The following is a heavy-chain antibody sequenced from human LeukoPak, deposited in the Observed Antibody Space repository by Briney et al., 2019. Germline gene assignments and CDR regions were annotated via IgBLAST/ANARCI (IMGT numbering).Heavy chain of an antibody. CDR1: GGSISSGGYS. J-gene: IGHJ4*02. Sequence: SETLSLTCAVSGGSISSGGYSWSWIRQPPGKGLEWIGYIYHSGSTYYNPSLKSRVTISVDTSKNQFSLKLSSVTAADTAVYYCARVNGVGYFDFWDYWGQGTLVTVSS. CDR3: ARVNGVGYFDFWDY. V-gene: IGHV4-30-2*01. D-gene: IGHD3/OR15-3a*01. CDR2: IYHSGST.